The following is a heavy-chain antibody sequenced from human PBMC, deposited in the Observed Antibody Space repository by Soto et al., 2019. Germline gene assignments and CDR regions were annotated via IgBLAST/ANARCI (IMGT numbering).Heavy chain of an antibody. Sequence: SETLSLTCTVSGGSIRSGDYYWSWIRQPPGKGLEWIGYIYYSGSTYYNPSLKSRVTISVDTSKNQFSLKLSSVTAADTAVYYCARGGNYVAFDIWGQGTMVTVSS. CDR1: GGSIRSGDYY. CDR2: IYYSGST. D-gene: IGHD1-7*01. J-gene: IGHJ3*02. CDR3: ARGGNYVAFDI. V-gene: IGHV4-30-4*01.